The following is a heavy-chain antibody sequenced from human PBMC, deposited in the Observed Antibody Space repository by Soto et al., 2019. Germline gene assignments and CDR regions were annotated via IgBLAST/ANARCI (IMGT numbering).Heavy chain of an antibody. CDR2: INSDGSTT. D-gene: IGHD1-26*01. J-gene: IGHJ5*02. CDR3: ARVLTGSYNWFDP. V-gene: IGHV3-74*01. Sequence: GGSLRLSCAASGFSFSSYWMHWVRQVPGKGLVWVSRINSDGSTTTYADSVKGRFTISRDNARNTLYLQMNSLRVEDTAVYYCARVLTGSYNWFDPWGQGTLVTVSS. CDR1: GFSFSSYW.